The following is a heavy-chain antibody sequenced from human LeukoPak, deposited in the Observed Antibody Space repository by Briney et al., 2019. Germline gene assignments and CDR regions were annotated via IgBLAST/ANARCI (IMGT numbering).Heavy chain of an antibody. CDR3: ARVHGSSWHHYFDY. D-gene: IGHD6-13*01. CDR2: ISYDGTNK. J-gene: IGHJ4*02. Sequence: GGSLRLSCAASGFTFSSYAINWVRQAPGKGLEWVAVISYDGTNKNYADSVKGRFTISRDNSKNTLYLQMNSLRAEDTAVYYCARVHGSSWHHYFDYWGQGTLVTVSS. CDR1: GFTFSSYA. V-gene: IGHV3-30-3*01.